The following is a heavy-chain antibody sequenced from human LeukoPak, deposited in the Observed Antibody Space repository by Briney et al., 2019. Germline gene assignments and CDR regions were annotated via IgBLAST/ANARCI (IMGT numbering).Heavy chain of an antibody. D-gene: IGHD3-9*01. CDR1: GGSFRGYY. CDR3: ARAALVRYFDWLRNWFDP. CDR2: INHSGST. J-gene: IGHJ5*02. V-gene: IGHV4-34*01. Sequence: SETLSLTCAVYGGSFRGYYWSWIRQPPGKGLEWIGEINHSGSTNYNPSLKSRVTISVDTSKNQFSLKLSSVTAADTAVYYCARAALVRYFDWLRNWFDPWGQGTLVTVSS.